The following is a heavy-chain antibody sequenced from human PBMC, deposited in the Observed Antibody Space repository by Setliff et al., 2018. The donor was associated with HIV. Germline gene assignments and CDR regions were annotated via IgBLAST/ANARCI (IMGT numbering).Heavy chain of an antibody. CDR3: ARDHGMWDYGGNVLLREYFLH. CDR2: ITPNSGGT. V-gene: IGHV1-2*02. CDR1: GYTFTGYY. J-gene: IGHJ1*01. D-gene: IGHD4-17*01. Sequence: ASVKVSCQASGYTFTGYYIHWVRQAPGQGLEWMGWITPNSGGTNYAQKFQGRVTMTRDTSISTAYMELSRLRSDDTAVYYCARDHGMWDYGGNVLLREYFLHWGQGTLVTVSS.